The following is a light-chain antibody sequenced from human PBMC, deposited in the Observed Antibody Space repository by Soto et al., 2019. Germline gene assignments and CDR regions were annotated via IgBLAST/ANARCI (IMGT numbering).Light chain of an antibody. V-gene: IGKV1-12*01. Sequence: DIQMTQSPSSVSASVGDRVTITCRASQGISSWLAWYQQKPGKAPKLLIYAASSLQSGVPSRFSGSGSGTDFTLTISSLQPXXXXXXXXXXXXSFPLTFGGGTKVEIK. CDR3: XXXXSFPLT. CDR2: AAS. J-gene: IGKJ4*01. CDR1: QGISSW.